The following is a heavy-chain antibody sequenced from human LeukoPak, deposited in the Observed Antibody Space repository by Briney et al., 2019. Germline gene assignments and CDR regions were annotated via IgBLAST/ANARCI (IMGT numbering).Heavy chain of an antibody. CDR1: GFTFSSYD. Sequence: GGSLRLSCAASGFTFSSYDMHWVGQATGEGLEWVSTIGTAGDTYYPGSVKGRFTISRENAKNSLYLQMNSPRAGDTAVYYCARGSFGGAVLHWGQGTLVTVSS. V-gene: IGHV3-13*01. CDR3: ARGSFGGAVLH. CDR2: IGTAGDT. J-gene: IGHJ4*02. D-gene: IGHD3-16*01.